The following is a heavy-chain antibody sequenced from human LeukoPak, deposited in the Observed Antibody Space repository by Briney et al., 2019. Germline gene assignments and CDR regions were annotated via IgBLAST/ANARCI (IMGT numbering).Heavy chain of an antibody. Sequence: GGSLRLPCAASGFTFSSYSMNWVRQAPGKGLEWVSSISSSSSYIYYADSVKGRFTISRDNAKNSLYLQMNSLRAEDTAVYYCAFRYYYDSSGGELDYWGQGTLVTVSS. D-gene: IGHD3-22*01. CDR2: ISSSSSYI. CDR3: AFRYYYDSSGGELDY. J-gene: IGHJ4*02. V-gene: IGHV3-21*01. CDR1: GFTFSSYS.